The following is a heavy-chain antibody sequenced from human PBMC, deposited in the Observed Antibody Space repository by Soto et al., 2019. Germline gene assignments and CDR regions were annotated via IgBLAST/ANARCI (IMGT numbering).Heavy chain of an antibody. CDR3: ARGVYPGEKNRPIDY. D-gene: IGHD2-8*01. CDR2: MNPNSGNT. J-gene: IGHJ4*02. Sequence: ASVTVSCKASGYTFTIYDINWVRQAPGQGLEWMGWMNPNSGNTGYAQKFQGRVTMTRNTSISTAYMELSSLRSEDTAVYYCARGVYPGEKNRPIDYWGQGTLVTVPS. CDR1: GYTFTIYD. V-gene: IGHV1-8*01.